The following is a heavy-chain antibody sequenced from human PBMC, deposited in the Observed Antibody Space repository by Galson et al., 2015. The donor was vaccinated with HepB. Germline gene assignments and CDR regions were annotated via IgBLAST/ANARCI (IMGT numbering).Heavy chain of an antibody. CDR2: IIPILGIA. V-gene: IGHV1-69*02. CDR1: GGTFRSYT. D-gene: IGHD6-13*01. Sequence: VTVSCKASGGTFRSYTISWARQAPRQGLEWMGRIIPILGIANYAQKFQGRVTITADKSTSTAYMELSSLRSEDTAVYYCARADSSSWSSLDYWGQGTLVTVSS. CDR3: ARADSSSWSSLDY. J-gene: IGHJ4*02.